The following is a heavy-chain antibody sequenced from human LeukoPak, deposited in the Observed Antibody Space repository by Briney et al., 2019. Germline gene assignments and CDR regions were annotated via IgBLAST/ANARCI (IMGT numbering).Heavy chain of an antibody. CDR3: ASTRRGYYYDSLY. Sequence: PSETLSLTCAVSGGSFSGYYWTWIRQPPGKGLEWIGEINHSGSTNYNPSLKSRVTISVDTSKNQFSLKLSSVTAADTAVYYCASTRRGYYYDSLYWGQGTLVTVSS. CDR1: GGSFSGYY. D-gene: IGHD3-22*01. J-gene: IGHJ4*02. CDR2: INHSGST. V-gene: IGHV4-34*01.